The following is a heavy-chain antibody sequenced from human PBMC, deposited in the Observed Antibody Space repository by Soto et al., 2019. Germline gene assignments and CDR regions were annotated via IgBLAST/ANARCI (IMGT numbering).Heavy chain of an antibody. CDR3: ASCEYSGPYRWLDP. V-gene: IGHV4-31*03. D-gene: IGHD5-18*01. CDR1: DDSISSGGYY. J-gene: IGHJ5*02. CDR2: INYTGST. Sequence: QVQLRESGPGLVKPSQTLSLTCTVSDDSISSGGYYWAWIRQHPGRGLEWIGYINYTGSTYYSPSLKRRLIISVDTSHDQFSLDLTAGAAADTAVYSCASCEYSGPYRWLDPWGPGTPVAVSS.